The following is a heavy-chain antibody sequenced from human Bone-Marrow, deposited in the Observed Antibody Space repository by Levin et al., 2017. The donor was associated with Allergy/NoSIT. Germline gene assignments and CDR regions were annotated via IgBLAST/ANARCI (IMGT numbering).Heavy chain of an antibody. CDR1: GFTFSSYG. Sequence: QAGGSLRLSCAASGFTFSSYGMHWVRQAPGKGLEWVAVIWYDGSNKYYADSVKGRFTISRDNSKNTLYLQMNSLRAEDTAVYYCARDTNVGYDAFDIWGQGTMVTVSS. D-gene: IGHD1-26*01. CDR3: ARDTNVGYDAFDI. CDR2: IWYDGSNK. V-gene: IGHV3-33*01. J-gene: IGHJ3*02.